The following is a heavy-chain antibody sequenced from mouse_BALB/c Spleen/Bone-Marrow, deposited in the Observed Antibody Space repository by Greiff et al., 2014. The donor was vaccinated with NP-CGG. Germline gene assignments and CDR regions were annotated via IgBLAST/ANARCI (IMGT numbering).Heavy chain of an antibody. J-gene: IGHJ3*01. Sequence: VQLQQPGAELVKPGASVKLSCIASGFNIKDTYMHWVKQRPEQGLEWIGRIDPANGNTKYDPKFQGKATITADTSSNTAYLQLSSLTSEDTAVYYCAFYYYGSSLFAYWGQGTLVTVSA. CDR3: AFYYYGSSLFAY. D-gene: IGHD1-1*01. V-gene: IGHV14-3*02. CDR2: IDPANGNT. CDR1: GFNIKDTY.